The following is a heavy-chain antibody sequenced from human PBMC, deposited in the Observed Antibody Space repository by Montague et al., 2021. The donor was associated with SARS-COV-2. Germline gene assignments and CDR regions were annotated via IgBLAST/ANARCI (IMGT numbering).Heavy chain of an antibody. CDR3: VGEVYDAFDT. CDR2: ISYGGSNK. Sequence: SLRLSCAASGFTFDDYAVSWVRQAPGKGLEWVAGISYGGSNKHYADSVKGRFTISRGNSKNTLYLQMNSLRAEDTAVYYGVGEVYDAFDTWGQGTMVTVSS. J-gene: IGHJ3*02. V-gene: IGHV3-30-3*01. D-gene: IGHD3-10*01. CDR1: GFTFDDYA.